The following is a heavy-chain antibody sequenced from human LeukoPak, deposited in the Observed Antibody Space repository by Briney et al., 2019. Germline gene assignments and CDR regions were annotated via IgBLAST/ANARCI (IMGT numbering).Heavy chain of an antibody. CDR1: GFTFNSYW. V-gene: IGHV3-7*05. J-gene: IGHJ4*02. D-gene: IGHD6-19*01. Sequence: PGGSLILSCAASGFTFNSYWMNWVRQAPGKGLEWVANIKQDGSEKYYVDSVKGRFTISRDNAKNSLYLQMNSLRAEDTAVYYCARDGSITVFDYWGQGTLVTVSS. CDR3: ARDGSITVFDY. CDR2: IKQDGSEK.